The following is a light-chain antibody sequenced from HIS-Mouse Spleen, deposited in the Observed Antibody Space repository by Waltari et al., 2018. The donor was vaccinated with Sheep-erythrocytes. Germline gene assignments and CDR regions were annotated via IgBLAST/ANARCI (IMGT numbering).Light chain of an antibody. Sequence: QSVLTQPPSVSAAPGQKVTLSCSGSSTNIGHTYVVWYQQLPGTAPKLLIYEVSKRPSGVPDRFSGSKSGNTASLTVSGLQAEDEADYYCSSYAGSNNWVFGGGTKLTVL. CDR3: SSYAGSNNWV. CDR1: STNIGHTY. V-gene: IGLV2-8*01. J-gene: IGLJ3*02. CDR2: EVS.